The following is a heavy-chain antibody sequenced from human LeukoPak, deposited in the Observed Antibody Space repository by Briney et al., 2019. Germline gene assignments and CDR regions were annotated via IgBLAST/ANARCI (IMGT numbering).Heavy chain of an antibody. Sequence: ASVKVSCKASGYTFTSYYMHWVRQAPGQGLEWMGIINPSGGSTSYAQKFQGRVTMTRDMSTSTDYMELSSLRSEDTAVYYCARQGYGGHSQGAADYWGQGTLVTVSS. CDR3: ARQGYGGHSQGAADY. D-gene: IGHD4-23*01. CDR2: INPSGGST. CDR1: GYTFTSYY. V-gene: IGHV1-46*01. J-gene: IGHJ4*02.